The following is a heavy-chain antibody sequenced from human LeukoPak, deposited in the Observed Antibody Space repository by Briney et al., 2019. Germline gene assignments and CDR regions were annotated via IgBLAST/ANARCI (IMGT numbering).Heavy chain of an antibody. CDR2: IWYDGSNK. J-gene: IGHJ1*01. V-gene: IGHV3-33*08. D-gene: IGHD3-22*01. Sequence: PGGSLRLSCAASGFTFSSYAMSWVRQAPGTGLEWVAVIWYDGSNKYYADSVKGRFTISRDNSKNTLYLQMNSLRAEDTAVYYCAREVYYYDSSGYEYFQHWGQGTLVTVSS. CDR3: AREVYYYDSSGYEYFQH. CDR1: GFTFSSYA.